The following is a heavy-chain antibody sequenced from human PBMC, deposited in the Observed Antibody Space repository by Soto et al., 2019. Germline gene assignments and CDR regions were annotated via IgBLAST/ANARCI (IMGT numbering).Heavy chain of an antibody. CDR2: IYYSGST. CDR3: AREFYGDYAAWFDP. V-gene: IGHV4-59*01. D-gene: IGHD4-17*01. Sequence: SETLSLTCTVSGVSISSYYWSWIRQPPGKGLEWIGYIYYSGSTNYNPSLKSRVTISVDTSKNQFSLKLSSVTAADTAVYYCAREFYGDYAAWFDPWGQGTLVTVSS. CDR1: GVSISSYY. J-gene: IGHJ5*02.